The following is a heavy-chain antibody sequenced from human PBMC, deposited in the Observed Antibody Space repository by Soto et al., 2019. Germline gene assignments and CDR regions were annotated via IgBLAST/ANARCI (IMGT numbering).Heavy chain of an antibody. J-gene: IGHJ6*02. CDR3: ARDTYYDFWSGSPAVYGMDV. CDR2: INAGNGNT. CDR1: GYTFTSYA. D-gene: IGHD3-3*01. V-gene: IGHV1-3*01. Sequence: GASVKVSCKASGYTFTSYAMDWVRQAPGQRLEWMGWINAGNGNTKYSQKFQGRVTITRDTSASTAYMELSSLRSEDTAVYYCARDTYYDFWSGSPAVYGMDVWGQGTTVTVSS.